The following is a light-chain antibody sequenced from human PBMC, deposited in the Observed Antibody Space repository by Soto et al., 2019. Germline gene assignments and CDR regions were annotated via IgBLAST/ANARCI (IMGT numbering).Light chain of an antibody. V-gene: IGLV2-23*02. CDR2: EVT. CDR3: CSYAGSSTFYV. CDR1: SSDVGSYNL. Sequence: QSVLTQPPSASGSPGQSVTISCTGTSSDVGSYNLVSWYQQHPGKAPKLMIYEVTKWPSGVSNRFSGSKSGNTASLTISGLQAEDEADYYCCSYAGSSTFYVFGTGTKVTVL. J-gene: IGLJ1*01.